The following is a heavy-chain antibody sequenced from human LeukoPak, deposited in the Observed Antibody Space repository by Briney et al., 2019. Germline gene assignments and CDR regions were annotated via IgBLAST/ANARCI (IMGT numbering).Heavy chain of an antibody. CDR2: IGVSGST. D-gene: IGHD1-1*01. J-gene: IGHJ6*03. CDR3: ATALLRASTYMDV. V-gene: IGHV3-23*01. Sequence: GGSLRLSCAASGFTFRTYAMNWVRQAPGKGLEWVSGIGVSGSTYYADSVKGRFTISRDNSKNTLYLQINSLRVEDTAVYYCATALLRASTYMDVWGKGTTLTVSS. CDR1: GFTFRTYA.